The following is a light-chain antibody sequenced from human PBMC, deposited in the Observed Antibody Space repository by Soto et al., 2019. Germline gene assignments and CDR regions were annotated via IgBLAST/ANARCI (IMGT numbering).Light chain of an antibody. CDR3: QQYNSYSPT. J-gene: IGKJ1*01. CDR2: DAS. CDR1: QSISSW. Sequence: DIHMTQSPSTLSASLGDRVTITFRASQSISSWLAWYQQKPGKAPKLLIYDASSLESGVPSRFSGSGSGTEFTLTISSLQPDDFATYYCQQYNSYSPTFGQGTKVDI. V-gene: IGKV1-5*01.